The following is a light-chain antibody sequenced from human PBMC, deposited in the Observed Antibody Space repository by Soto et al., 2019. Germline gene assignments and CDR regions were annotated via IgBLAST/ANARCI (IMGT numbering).Light chain of an antibody. J-gene: IGKJ2*01. CDR1: QSFTNY. V-gene: IGKV1-39*01. CDR3: QQSDSYPYT. CDR2: AAS. Sequence: DIQMTQSPSSLSVSVGDRVTITCRASQSFTNYLNWYQQKPGKAPKLLVYAASSLQSGVPSRFSGNGSVTDFSLTISSLQPEDFATYYCQQSDSYPYTFGQGTKLEIK.